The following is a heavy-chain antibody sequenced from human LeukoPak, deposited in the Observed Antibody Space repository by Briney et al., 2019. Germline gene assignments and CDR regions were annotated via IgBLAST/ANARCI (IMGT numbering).Heavy chain of an antibody. J-gene: IGHJ6*02. CDR3: ARGVGYCSSTSCYNSYYYGMDV. D-gene: IGHD2-2*02. CDR2: IYYSGST. CDR1: GGSINSDY. V-gene: IGHV4-31*03. Sequence: KPSETLSLTCSVSGGSINSDYWNWIRQHPGKGLEWIGYIYYSGSTYYNPSLKSRVTISVDTSKNQFSLKLSSVTAADTAVYYCARGVGYCSSTSCYNSYYYGMDVWGQGTTVTVSS.